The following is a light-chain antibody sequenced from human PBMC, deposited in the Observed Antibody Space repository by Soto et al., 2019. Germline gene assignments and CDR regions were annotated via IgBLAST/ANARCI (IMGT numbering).Light chain of an antibody. Sequence: EIVLTQSPGTLSLSPGEPVTLSCRASQTVLSSYVAWYQQKPGQAPRLFIYGASSRPTGIPDRFSGGGSGTDFTLTIRRLEPEDFGIYYYQQYGNPPQTFGQGTKVEIK. J-gene: IGKJ1*01. CDR2: GAS. CDR1: QTVLSSY. V-gene: IGKV3-20*01. CDR3: QQYGNPPQT.